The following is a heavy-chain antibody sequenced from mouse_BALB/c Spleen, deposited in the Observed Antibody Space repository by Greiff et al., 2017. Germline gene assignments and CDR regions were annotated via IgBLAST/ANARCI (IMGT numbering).Heavy chain of an antibody. D-gene: IGHD2-2*01. CDR3: LIYYGYDGYFDY. Sequence: SGTVLARPGASVKMSCKASGYSFTSYWMHWVKQRPGQGLEWIGAIYPGNSDTSYNQKFKGKAKLTAVTSASTAYMELSSLTNEDSAVYYSLIYYGYDGYFDYWGQGTTLTVSS. CDR2: IYPGNSDT. V-gene: IGHV1-5*01. J-gene: IGHJ2*01. CDR1: GYSFTSYW.